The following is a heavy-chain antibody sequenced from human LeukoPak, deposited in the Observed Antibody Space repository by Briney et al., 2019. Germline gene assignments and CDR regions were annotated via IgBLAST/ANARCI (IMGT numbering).Heavy chain of an antibody. CDR1: GDSLNTYY. Sequence: SETLSLTCTVSGDSLNTYYWTWIRQTPGKELEWIGFVAPSGTSNYNPSLKSRVSISIDTSKNQFSLALTSVTPADTAVYYCARVVRGVVTSNWFDHWGQGTLVSVSS. CDR3: ARVVRGVVTSNWFDH. J-gene: IGHJ5*02. CDR2: VAPSGTS. D-gene: IGHD2-21*02. V-gene: IGHV4-59*01.